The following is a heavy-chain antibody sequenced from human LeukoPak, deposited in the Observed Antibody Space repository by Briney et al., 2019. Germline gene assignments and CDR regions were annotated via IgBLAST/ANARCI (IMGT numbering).Heavy chain of an antibody. J-gene: IGHJ4*02. Sequence: GGTLRLSCAASGFTFSSYGMSWVRQAPGKGLEWVSAISGSGGSTYYADSVKGRFTISRDNSKNTLYLQMNSLRAEDTAVYYCAKHLVRGVIITAYDYWGQGTLVTVSS. CDR3: AKHLVRGVIITAYDY. CDR1: GFTFSSYG. CDR2: ISGSGGST. D-gene: IGHD3-10*01. V-gene: IGHV3-23*01.